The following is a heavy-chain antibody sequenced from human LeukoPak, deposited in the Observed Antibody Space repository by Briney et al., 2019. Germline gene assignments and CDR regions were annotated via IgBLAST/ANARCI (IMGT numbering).Heavy chain of an antibody. J-gene: IGHJ4*02. CDR2: SSGSGGTT. D-gene: IGHD3-16*02. Sequence: GGSLRLSCVASGFTFTSFAMSWVRQPPGKGLEWVSASSGSGGTTYYADSLKGRFTISRDTSTSTLHLQMDSLRAEDTAAYYCAKDLRELSLYYYFDYWGQGTLVTVSS. CDR1: GFTFTSFA. CDR3: AKDLRELSLYYYFDY. V-gene: IGHV3-23*01.